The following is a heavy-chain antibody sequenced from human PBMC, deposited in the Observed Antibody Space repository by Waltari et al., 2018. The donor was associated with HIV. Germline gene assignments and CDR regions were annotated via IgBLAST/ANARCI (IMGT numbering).Heavy chain of an antibody. Sequence: VQLQEPGPGLVNPSETLSLTSTVSRGSGSSFYCHWFRPPPGKGLEWIADIYNSGSTNYNPSLKSRVTRSVDTSKNQFSLELSSVTAADTAVYYCARGRHSSGYSLWYFDLWGRGTLVTVSS. D-gene: IGHD3-22*01. V-gene: IGHV4-59*02. CDR2: IYNSGST. CDR1: RGSGSSFY. J-gene: IGHJ2*01. CDR3: ARGRHSSGYSLWYFDL.